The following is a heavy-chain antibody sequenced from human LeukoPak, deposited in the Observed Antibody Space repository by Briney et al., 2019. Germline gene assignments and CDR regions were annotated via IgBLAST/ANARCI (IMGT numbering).Heavy chain of an antibody. V-gene: IGHV3-30-3*01. CDR3: ARESMLDDSSGYYGADAFDI. D-gene: IGHD3-22*01. CDR1: GFTFSSYA. Sequence: GGSLRLSCAASGFTFSSYAMHWVRQAPGKGLEWVAVISYDGSNKYYADSVKGRFTISRDNSKNTLYLQMNSLRAEDTAVYYCARESMLDDSSGYYGADAFDIWGQGTMVTVSS. CDR2: ISYDGSNK. J-gene: IGHJ3*02.